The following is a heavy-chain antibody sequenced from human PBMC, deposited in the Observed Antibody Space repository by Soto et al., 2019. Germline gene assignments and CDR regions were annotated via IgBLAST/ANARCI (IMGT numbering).Heavy chain of an antibody. D-gene: IGHD3-22*01. V-gene: IGHV1-3*01. CDR2: INAGDDNT. CDR1: GYTFTNYV. CDR3: ARESGYPLDY. J-gene: IGHJ4*02. Sequence: QVQLVQSGAEVKKPGASVKVSCKASGYTFTNYVMHWVRKAPGQRLEWMGSINAGDDNTKYSQKFQGGVTITTDTSASTAYMELSSLRSEDTAVYYCARESGYPLDYWGQGTLVTVSS.